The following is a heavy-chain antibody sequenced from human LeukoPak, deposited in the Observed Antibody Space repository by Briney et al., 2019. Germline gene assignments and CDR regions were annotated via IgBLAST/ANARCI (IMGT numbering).Heavy chain of an antibody. J-gene: IGHJ4*02. CDR2: IYHSGST. Sequence: SQTLSLTCAVSGGSISSGGYSWSWIRQPPGKGLEWIGYIYHSGSTYYNPSLKSRVTMSVDRSKNQFSLKLSSVTAADTAVYYCARGTLFDYWGQGTLVTVSS. CDR3: ARGTLFDY. V-gene: IGHV4-30-2*01. CDR1: GGSISSGGYS. D-gene: IGHD2-2*01.